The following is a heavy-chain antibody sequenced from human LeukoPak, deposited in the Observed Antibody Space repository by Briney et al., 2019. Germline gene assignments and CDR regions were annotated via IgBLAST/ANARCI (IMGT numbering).Heavy chain of an antibody. J-gene: IGHJ4*02. D-gene: IGHD4-17*01. Sequence: GESLKISCKGSGYSFTSYWIGWVRQMPGKGLEWIGIIYPGDSDTRYSPSFQGQVTISADKSIRTAYLQWSSLKASDTAIYYCARHHDYGDYGCFDYWGQGTLVTVSS. CDR3: ARHHDYGDYGCFDY. CDR1: GYSFTSYW. V-gene: IGHV5-51*01. CDR2: IYPGDSDT.